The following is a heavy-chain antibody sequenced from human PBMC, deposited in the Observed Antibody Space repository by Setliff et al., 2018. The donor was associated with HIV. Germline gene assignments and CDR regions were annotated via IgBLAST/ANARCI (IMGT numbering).Heavy chain of an antibody. CDR1: SGSISTYY. V-gene: IGHV4-59*04. CDR2: IYYSGST. CDR3: ARDKVAWVRGARPPDYYYYGLDV. Sequence: SETLSLTCTVSSGSISTYYWTWIRQPPGKGLEYIGYIYYSGSTYYKPSLKSRVTISVDTSKNQISLRLSSVTAADTAMYYCARDKVAWVRGARPPDYYYYGLDVWGQGTTVTVSS. J-gene: IGHJ6*02. D-gene: IGHD3-10*01.